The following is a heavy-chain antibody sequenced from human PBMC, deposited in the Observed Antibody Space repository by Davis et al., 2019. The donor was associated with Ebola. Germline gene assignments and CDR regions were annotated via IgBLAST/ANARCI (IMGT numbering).Heavy chain of an antibody. CDR2: IRDDRSKT. CDR3: ARYYYDNSGAEYFQH. J-gene: IGHJ1*01. D-gene: IGHD3-22*01. CDR1: GFIFSTYG. Sequence: SCAASGFIFSTYGMHWVRQAPGKGLEWVAFIRDDRSKTYYADSVKGRFTISRDNAKNSLYLQMNSLRAEDTAVYYCARYYYDNSGAEYFQHWGQGTLVTVSS. V-gene: IGHV3-30*02.